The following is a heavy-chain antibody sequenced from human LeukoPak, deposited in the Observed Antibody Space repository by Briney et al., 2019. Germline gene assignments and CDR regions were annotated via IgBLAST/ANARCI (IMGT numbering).Heavy chain of an antibody. V-gene: IGHV4-39*07. CDR1: GGSISSSSYY. Sequence: SETLSLTCTVSGGSISSSSYYWGWIRQPPGKGLEWIGSIYYSGSTNYNPSLKSRVTISVDTSKNQFSLKLSSVTAADTAVYYCARGGGWLQSNWFDPWGQGTLVTVSS. CDR2: IYYSGST. J-gene: IGHJ5*02. D-gene: IGHD5-24*01. CDR3: ARGGGWLQSNWFDP.